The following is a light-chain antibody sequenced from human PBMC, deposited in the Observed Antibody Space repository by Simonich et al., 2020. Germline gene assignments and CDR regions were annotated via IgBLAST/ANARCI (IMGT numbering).Light chain of an antibody. CDR3: QQYYSTPYT. V-gene: IGKV4-1*01. CDR2: CAS. J-gene: IGKJ2*01. Sequence: DIVMTQSPDSLAVSLGERATINCKSSQSVLYSSNNKNYLAWYQQKPGQPPKMLIYCASARESGVPGRFSGSGSGTDFTLTISCLQAEDVAVYYCQQYYSTPYTFGQGTKLEIK. CDR1: QSVLYSSNNKNY.